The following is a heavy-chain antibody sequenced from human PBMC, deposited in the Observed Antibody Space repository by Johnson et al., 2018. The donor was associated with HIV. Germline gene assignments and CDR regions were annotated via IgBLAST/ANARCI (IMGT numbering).Heavy chain of an antibody. CDR1: GFTFSSYG. J-gene: IGHJ3*02. CDR2: IWYDGGNK. CDR3: AKDLFTEREDDAFDI. V-gene: IGHV3-33*06. D-gene: IGHD1-26*01. Sequence: QVQLVESGGGVVQPGRSLRLSCAASGFTFSSYGMHWVRQAPGKGLEWVAVIWYDGGNKYYADSVKGRFTISRDNSKNTLYLQMNSRRAEDTAVYYCAKDLFTEREDDAFDIWGQGTMVTVSS.